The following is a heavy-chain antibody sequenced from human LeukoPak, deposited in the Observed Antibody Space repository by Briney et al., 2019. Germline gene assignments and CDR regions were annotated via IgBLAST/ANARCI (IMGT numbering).Heavy chain of an antibody. D-gene: IGHD2-2*01. J-gene: IGHJ4*02. CDR1: GYTFTGYY. CDR2: INPNSGGT. Sequence: GASVKVSCKASGYTFTGYYMHWVRQAPGQGLEWMGWINPNSGGTNYAQKFQGWVTMTRDTSISTAYMELSRLRSDDTAVYYCARGRRKDIVVVPAPLWFYFDYWGQGTLVTVSS. V-gene: IGHV1-2*04. CDR3: ARGRRKDIVVVPAPLWFYFDY.